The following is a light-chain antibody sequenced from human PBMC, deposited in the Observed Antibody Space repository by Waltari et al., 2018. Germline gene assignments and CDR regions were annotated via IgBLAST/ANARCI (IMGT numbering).Light chain of an antibody. CDR3: CSYAGSYTLV. V-gene: IGLV2-11*02. Sequence: QSALTQPPSVSGSPGQPVTLSSTGTSRPLGGCHYSPLYQQPPGKAPKPMIYDVSKRPSGVPDRFSGSKSGNTASLTISGLQAEDEADYYCCSYAGSYTLVFGGGTKLTVL. J-gene: IGLJ2*01. CDR2: DVS. CDR1: SRPLGGCHY.